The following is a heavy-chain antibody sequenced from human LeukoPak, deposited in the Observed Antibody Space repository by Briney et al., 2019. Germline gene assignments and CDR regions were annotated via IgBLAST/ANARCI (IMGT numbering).Heavy chain of an antibody. CDR1: GFTFSSYA. J-gene: IGHJ4*02. CDR3: AKWGDYDVLTGYYDSDY. D-gene: IGHD3-9*01. V-gene: IGHV3-23*01. CDR2: ISGSGGST. Sequence: PGGSLRLSCAASGFTFSSYAMSWVRQAPGKGLEWVSAISGSGGSTYYADSVKGRFTISRDNSKNTLYLQMNSLSAEDTAIYYCAKWGDYDVLTGYYDSDYWGQGTLVTVSS.